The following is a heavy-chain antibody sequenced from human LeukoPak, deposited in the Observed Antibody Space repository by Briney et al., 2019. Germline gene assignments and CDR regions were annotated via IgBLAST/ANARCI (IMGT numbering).Heavy chain of an antibody. V-gene: IGHV4-59*01. CDR2: IYYSGST. J-gene: IGHJ6*03. CDR3: TRGSIAYYYMDV. CDR1: GASISSYY. Sequence: PSETLSLTCTVSGASISSYYWSWIRQPPGKGLEWIGNIYYSGSTNYTPSLKSRVTISVDTSKHQFSLKLSSVTAADTAVYYCTRGSIAYYYMDVWGKGTTVTISS. D-gene: IGHD3-22*01.